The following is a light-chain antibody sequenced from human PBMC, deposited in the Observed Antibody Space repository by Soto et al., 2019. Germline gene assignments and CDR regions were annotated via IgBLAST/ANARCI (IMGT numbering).Light chain of an antibody. V-gene: IGKV1-39*01. CDR3: QQSYSTPLT. CDR1: QGISSY. Sequence: DIQLTQSPSFLSASVGDRVTITCRASQGISSYLAWYQQKPGKAPKLLIYAASTLQSGVPSRFCGSGSGTDFTLTISSLQPEDFATYYCQQSYSTPLTFGGGTKVDIK. J-gene: IGKJ4*01. CDR2: AAS.